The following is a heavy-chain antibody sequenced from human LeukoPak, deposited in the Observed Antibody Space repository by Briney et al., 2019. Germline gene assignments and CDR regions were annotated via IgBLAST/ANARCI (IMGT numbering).Heavy chain of an antibody. CDR2: ISGSGGSP. Sequence: QPGGSLRLSCAASGFTFSSYAMSWVRQAPGKGLEWFSAISGSGGSPYYADSVKGRFNISRDNSKNTLYLQMNSLRAEDTAVYYCAKDPQDYYGVNPLDYWGQGTLVTVSS. V-gene: IGHV3-23*01. CDR1: GFTFSSYA. J-gene: IGHJ4*02. D-gene: IGHD4-23*01. CDR3: AKDPQDYYGVNPLDY.